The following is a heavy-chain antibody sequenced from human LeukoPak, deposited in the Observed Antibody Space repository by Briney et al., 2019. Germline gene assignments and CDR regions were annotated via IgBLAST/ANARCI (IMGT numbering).Heavy chain of an antibody. CDR2: ITTSGTYI. CDR3: AKDTYYSGSYIWFDP. D-gene: IGHD1-26*01. V-gene: IGHV3-21*04. CDR1: GFTFTRFN. Sequence: GGSLRLSCAASGFTFTRFNMNWVRQAPGKGLELVSSITTSGTYIYYADSVKGRFTISRDNSRNTLYLQMNNLRAEDTAIYYCAKDTYYSGSYIWFDPRGQGTLVTVSS. J-gene: IGHJ5*02.